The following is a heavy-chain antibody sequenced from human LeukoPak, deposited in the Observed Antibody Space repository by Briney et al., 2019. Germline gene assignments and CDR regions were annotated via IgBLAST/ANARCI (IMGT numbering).Heavy chain of an antibody. CDR1: GGSFSGYY. Sequence: SETLSLTCTVYGGSFSGYYWSWIRQPPGKGLEWIGEINHSGSTNYNPSLKSRVTISVDTSKNQFSLKLSSVTAADTAVYYCARGRRDTVIVVVITASPFDYWGQGTPVTVSS. CDR2: INHSGST. CDR3: ARGRRDTVIVVVITASPFDY. J-gene: IGHJ4*02. V-gene: IGHV4-34*01. D-gene: IGHD3-22*01.